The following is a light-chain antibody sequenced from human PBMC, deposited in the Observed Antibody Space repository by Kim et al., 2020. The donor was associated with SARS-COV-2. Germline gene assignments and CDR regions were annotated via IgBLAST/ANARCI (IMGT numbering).Light chain of an antibody. CDR2: SND. CDR1: SSNIGSNT. CDR3: ASWDDSLNGRT. V-gene: IGLV1-44*01. J-gene: IGLJ2*01. Sequence: QSVTLSFSGNSSNIGSNTVNWYQQVPGTAPKLLIYSNDLRPSGVPDRFSGSKSGTSASLAISGLQSEDGADYYCASWDDSLNGRTFGGGTQLTVL.